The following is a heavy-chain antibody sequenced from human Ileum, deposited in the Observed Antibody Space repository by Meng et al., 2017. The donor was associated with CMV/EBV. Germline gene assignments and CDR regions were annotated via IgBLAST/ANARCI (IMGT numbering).Heavy chain of an antibody. CDR3: ARDPSSPVPIDS. Sequence: GESLMISCAASGFTVSSVYMTWVRQAPGKGLEWVAHIKADGSEKYYVDSVEGRFTISRDNAKNSVYLLMDSLRVDDTAVYFCARDPSSPVPIDSWGQGTLVTVSS. J-gene: IGHJ4*02. V-gene: IGHV3-7*01. D-gene: IGHD6-13*01. CDR1: GFTVSSVY. CDR2: IKADGSEK.